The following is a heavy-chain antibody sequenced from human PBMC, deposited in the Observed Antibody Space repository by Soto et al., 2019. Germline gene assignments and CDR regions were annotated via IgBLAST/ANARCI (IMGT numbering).Heavy chain of an antibody. CDR3: ARDTAFWSGYYTAHYYYYGMDV. Sequence: PGGSLRLSCAASGFTFSSYSMNWVRQAPGKGLEWVSSISSSSSYIYYADSVKGRFTISRDNAKNSLYLQMNSLRAEDTAVYYCARDTAFWSGYYTAHYYYYGMDVWGQGTTVTVS. D-gene: IGHD3-3*01. CDR1: GFTFSSYS. V-gene: IGHV3-21*01. J-gene: IGHJ6*02. CDR2: ISSSSSYI.